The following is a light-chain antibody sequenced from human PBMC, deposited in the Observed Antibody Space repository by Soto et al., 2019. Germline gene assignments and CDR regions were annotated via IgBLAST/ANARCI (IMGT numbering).Light chain of an antibody. CDR2: EVS. J-gene: IGLJ2*01. CDR3: SSYTSTSTVV. V-gene: IGLV2-14*01. CDR1: SSDIGDYNY. Sequence: QSALTQPASVSXSPGQSIAISCTGTSSDIGDYNYVSWYQQHPGKAPKLMISEVSNRPSGVSNRFSGSKSGNTASLTISGLQAEDEADYYCSSYTSTSTVVFGGGTKLTVL.